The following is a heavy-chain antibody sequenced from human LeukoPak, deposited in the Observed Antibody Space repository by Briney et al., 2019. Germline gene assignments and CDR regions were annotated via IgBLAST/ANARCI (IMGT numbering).Heavy chain of an antibody. D-gene: IGHD3-22*01. CDR3: ARELFYYDSSGYYYGTDSYYYGMDV. CDR1: GYTFTGYY. CDR2: INPNGGGT. V-gene: IGHV1-2*02. J-gene: IGHJ6*02. Sequence: ASVKVSCKASGYTFTGYYIHWVRQAPRQGLEWMGWINPNGGGTNYAQKFQGRVTMTRDTSISTAYMELSRLRSDDTAVYYCARELFYYDSSGYYYGTDSYYYGMDVWGQGTTVTVSS.